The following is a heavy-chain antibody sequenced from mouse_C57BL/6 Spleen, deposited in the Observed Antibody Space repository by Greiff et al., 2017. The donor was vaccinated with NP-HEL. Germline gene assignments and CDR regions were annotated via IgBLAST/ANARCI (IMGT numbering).Heavy chain of an antibody. CDR1: GYTFTDYY. CDR2: INPNNGGT. Sequence: VQLQQSGPELVKPGASVKISCKASGYTFTDYYMNWVKQSHGKSLEWIGDINPNNGGTSYNQKFKGKATLTVDKSSSTAYMELRSLTSEDSAVYYCASQGTYGRPSYFDVWGTGTTVTVSS. D-gene: IGHD1-1*01. J-gene: IGHJ1*03. CDR3: ASQGTYGRPSYFDV. V-gene: IGHV1-26*01.